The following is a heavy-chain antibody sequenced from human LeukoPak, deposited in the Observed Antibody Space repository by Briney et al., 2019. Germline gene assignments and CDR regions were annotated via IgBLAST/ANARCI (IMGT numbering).Heavy chain of an antibody. V-gene: IGHV3-23*01. Sequence: GGSLRLSCAASGFTFSSYAMNWVRQAPGQGREWVSAVSGSGGSTYHTDSVKGRFTISRDNSKNTLYLQMNSLRAEDTAVYYCTKGRYSGSLERGFDYWGQGTLVTVSS. CDR2: VSGSGGST. J-gene: IGHJ4*02. CDR3: TKGRYSGSLERGFDY. D-gene: IGHD1-26*01. CDR1: GFTFSSYA.